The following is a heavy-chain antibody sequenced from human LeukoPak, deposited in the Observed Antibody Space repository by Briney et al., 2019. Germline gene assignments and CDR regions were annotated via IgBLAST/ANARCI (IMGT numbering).Heavy chain of an antibody. D-gene: IGHD2-2*01. Sequence: PGGSLRLFCGASRFNFRNYWMHWVRQAPGKGLEWVSRINIAGSVTTYADSVKGRFTISRDNSKNTLYLQMGSLRAEDMAVYYCARDYCSSTSCLLDYWGQGTLVTVSS. CDR3: ARDYCSSTSCLLDY. J-gene: IGHJ4*02. CDR1: RFNFRNYW. CDR2: INIAGSVT. V-gene: IGHV3-74*01.